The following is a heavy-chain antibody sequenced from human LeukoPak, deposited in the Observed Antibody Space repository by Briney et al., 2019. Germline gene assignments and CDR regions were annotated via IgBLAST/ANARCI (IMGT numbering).Heavy chain of an antibody. Sequence: PGGSLRLSCEASGFTFNTYAMHWVRQAPGKGLEWVAFIRYDGSNKYYADSVKGRFTISRDNSKNTLYLQMNSLRAEDTAVYYCAKDLIPPARHPHPFDIWGQGTMVTVSS. J-gene: IGHJ3*02. V-gene: IGHV3-30*02. CDR2: IRYDGSNK. CDR1: GFTFNTYA. CDR3: AKDLIPPARHPHPFDI. D-gene: IGHD6-6*01.